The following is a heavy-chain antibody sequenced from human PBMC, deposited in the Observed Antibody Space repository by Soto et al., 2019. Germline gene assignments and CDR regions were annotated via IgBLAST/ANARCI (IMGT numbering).Heavy chain of an antibody. Sequence: QLHLQQWGAGLLKPSETLSLTCAVNGGSLSGYYWSWIRKPPGKGLEWIGEINNRGSTDYTPSLKSRVTISADTSKNQFSLKLSSVTAADTAVYYCAKGLLGGAASWGQGTLVTVSS. CDR1: GGSLSGYY. J-gene: IGHJ3*01. CDR2: INNRGST. CDR3: AKGLLGGAAS. V-gene: IGHV4-34*01. D-gene: IGHD1-26*01.